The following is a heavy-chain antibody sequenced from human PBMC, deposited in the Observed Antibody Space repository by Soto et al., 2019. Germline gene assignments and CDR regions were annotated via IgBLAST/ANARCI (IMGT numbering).Heavy chain of an antibody. CDR3: ARRLTGRTTGDWFDP. V-gene: IGHV3-11*01. D-gene: IGHD3-9*01. CDR2: ISSGGGAS. J-gene: IGHJ5*02. Sequence: VQLVESGGGLVKPGGSLRLSCAASGFTFSDYYMTWIRQALGKGLEWVSDISSGGGASNFADSVRGRFTISRDNANNSLYLQMNSLRVEDTAVYSCARRLTGRTTGDWFDPWGQGTLVTVSS. CDR1: GFTFSDYY.